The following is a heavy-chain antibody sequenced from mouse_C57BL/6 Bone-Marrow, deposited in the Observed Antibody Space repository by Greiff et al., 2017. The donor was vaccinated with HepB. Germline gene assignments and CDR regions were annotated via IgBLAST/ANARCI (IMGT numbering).Heavy chain of an antibody. V-gene: IGHV5-4*01. CDR2: ISDGGSYT. CDR3: ARDRDTTVVATYWYFDV. Sequence: EVKLVESGGGLVKPGGSLKLSCAASGFTFSSYAMSWVRQTPEKRLEWVATISDGGSYTYYPDNVKGRFTISRDNAKNNLYLQRSHLKSEDTAMYYCARDRDTTVVATYWYFDVWGTGTTVTVSS. D-gene: IGHD1-1*01. J-gene: IGHJ1*03. CDR1: GFTFSSYA.